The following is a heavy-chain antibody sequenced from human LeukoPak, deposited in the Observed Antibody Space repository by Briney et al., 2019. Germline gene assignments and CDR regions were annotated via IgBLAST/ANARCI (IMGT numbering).Heavy chain of an antibody. D-gene: IGHD3-3*01. Sequence: GGSLRLSCAASGFTFSNYTMSWVRQAPGKGLEWVSAISGSGGSTYYADSVKGRFTISRDNSKNTLYLQMNSLRAEDTAVYYCAKTPYDFWSGYSPFDYWGQGTLVTVSS. CDR2: ISGSGGST. V-gene: IGHV3-23*01. CDR1: GFTFSNYT. J-gene: IGHJ4*02. CDR3: AKTPYDFWSGYSPFDY.